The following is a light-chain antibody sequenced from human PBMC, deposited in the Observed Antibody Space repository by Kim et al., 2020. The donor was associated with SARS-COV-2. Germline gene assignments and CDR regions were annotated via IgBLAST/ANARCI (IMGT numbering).Light chain of an antibody. CDR2: EVD. Sequence: QSVLTQPASVSGSPGQSITISCTGTSSDIGKWPLVSWYQHPPGTAPKLMIYEVDKRPSGVSNRLSGSTSGNTASLTISGLQAEDEADYYCCSDAGSNTLIFGGGTQLTVL. V-gene: IGLV2-23*02. CDR1: SSDIGKWPL. J-gene: IGLJ7*01. CDR3: CSDAGSNTLI.